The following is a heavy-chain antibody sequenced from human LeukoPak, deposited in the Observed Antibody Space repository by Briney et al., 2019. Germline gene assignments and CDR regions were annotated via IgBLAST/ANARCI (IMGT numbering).Heavy chain of an antibody. D-gene: IGHD3-16*01. Sequence: ASVKVSCKASGGTFSSYAISWVRQAPGQGLEWMGWINPNSGGTNYAQKFQGRVTMTRDTSISTAYMELSRLRSDDTAVYYCATIRRYYDYVWGSSSFDPWGQGTLVTVSS. CDR1: GGTFSSYA. V-gene: IGHV1-2*02. CDR3: ATIRRYYDYVWGSSSFDP. CDR2: INPNSGGT. J-gene: IGHJ5*02.